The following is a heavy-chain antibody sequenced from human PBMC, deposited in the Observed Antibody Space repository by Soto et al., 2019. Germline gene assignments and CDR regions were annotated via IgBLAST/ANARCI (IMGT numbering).Heavy chain of an antibody. V-gene: IGHV1-69*13. CDR1: GGTFSSYA. Sequence: ASVKVSCKASGGTFSSYAISWVRQAPGQGLEWMGGIIPIFGTANYAQKFQGRVTITADESTTQAYMELSSLRAEDTAVYYCARAYCSGGSCYRHRFTYYYGMDVWGQGTTVTVSS. CDR2: IIPIFGTA. J-gene: IGHJ6*02. D-gene: IGHD2-15*01. CDR3: ARAYCSGGSCYRHRFTYYYGMDV.